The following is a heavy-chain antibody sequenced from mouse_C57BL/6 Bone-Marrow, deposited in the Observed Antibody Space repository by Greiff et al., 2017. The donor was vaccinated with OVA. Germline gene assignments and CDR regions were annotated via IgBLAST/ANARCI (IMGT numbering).Heavy chain of an antibody. CDR2: INPYNGGT. Sequence: VQLQQSGPVLVKPGASVKMSCKASGYTFTDYYMNWVKQSHGKSLEWIGVINPYNGGTSYNQKFKGKATLTVDKSSSTAYMGLNSLTSEDSAVYNCARDGSRYFDVWGKGTTVTVSS. CDR3: ARDGSRYFDV. D-gene: IGHD1-1*01. V-gene: IGHV1-19*01. J-gene: IGHJ1*03. CDR1: GYTFTDYY.